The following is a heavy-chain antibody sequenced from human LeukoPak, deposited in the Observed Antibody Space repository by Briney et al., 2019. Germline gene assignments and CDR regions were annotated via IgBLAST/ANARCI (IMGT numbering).Heavy chain of an antibody. V-gene: IGHV1-69*05. Sequence: ASVKVSCKAPGGTFSSYAISWVRQAPGQGLEWMGGIIPIFGTANYAQKFQGRVTITTDESTSTAYMELSSLRSEDTAVYYCAAAAAGTKYFDYWGQGTLVTVSS. CDR3: AAAAAGTKYFDY. J-gene: IGHJ4*02. D-gene: IGHD6-13*01. CDR1: GGTFSSYA. CDR2: IIPIFGTA.